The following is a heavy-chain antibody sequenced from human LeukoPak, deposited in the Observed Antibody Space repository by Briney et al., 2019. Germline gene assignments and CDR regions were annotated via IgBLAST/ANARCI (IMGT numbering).Heavy chain of an antibody. Sequence: PSETLSLTCTVSGGSISSHYWSWIRQPPGKGLEWIGYIYYSGSTNYNPSLKSRVTISVDTSKNQFSLKLSSVTAADTAVYYCARDPGDYGLSYLDYWGQGTLVTVSS. J-gene: IGHJ4*02. CDR2: IYYSGST. D-gene: IGHD4-17*01. V-gene: IGHV4-59*11. CDR1: GGSISSHY. CDR3: ARDPGDYGLSYLDY.